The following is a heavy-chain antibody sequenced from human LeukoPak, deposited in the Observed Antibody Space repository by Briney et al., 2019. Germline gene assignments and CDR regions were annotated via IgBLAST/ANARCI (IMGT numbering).Heavy chain of an antibody. CDR3: ARGVYIAAAQYGY. CDR2: IYYSGTT. CDR1: GGSISSYY. J-gene: IGHJ4*02. D-gene: IGHD6-13*01. V-gene: IGHV4-59*01. Sequence: SETLSLTCTVSGGSISSYYWSWIRQPPGKGLEWIGYIYYSGTTNYNPSLKSRVTISVDTSKNQFSLKLSSVTAADTAVYYCARGVYIAAAQYGYGGQGTLVTVSS.